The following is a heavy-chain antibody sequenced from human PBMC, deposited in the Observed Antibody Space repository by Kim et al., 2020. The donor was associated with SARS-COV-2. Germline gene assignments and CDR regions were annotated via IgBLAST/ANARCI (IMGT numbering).Heavy chain of an antibody. D-gene: IGHD6-6*01. CDR3: TRGGGQLVAFGLDQ. Sequence: GGSLRLSCAVSGFTFSSYWTHWVRQAPGKGLVWVSRINGDGTTTTYADSVKGRFTISRDNAKNTLFLQVNSLNADDTAVYYCTRGGGQLVAFGLDQWGQG. CDR1: GFTFSSYW. J-gene: IGHJ4*02. V-gene: IGHV3-74*01. CDR2: INGDGTTT.